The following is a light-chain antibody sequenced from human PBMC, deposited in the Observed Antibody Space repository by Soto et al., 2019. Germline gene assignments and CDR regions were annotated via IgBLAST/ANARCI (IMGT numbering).Light chain of an antibody. CDR2: GNS. CDR3: LSYDSSLSYVV. V-gene: IGLV1-40*01. J-gene: IGLJ2*01. CDR1: SSNIGAGYD. Sequence: QAVVTQPPSVSGAAGQRVTISCTGSSSNIGAGYDVHWYQQLPGTAPKLLIYGNSNRPSGVPDRFSGSKSGTSASLAITGLQAEDEADYYCLSYDSSLSYVVFGGGTQLTVL.